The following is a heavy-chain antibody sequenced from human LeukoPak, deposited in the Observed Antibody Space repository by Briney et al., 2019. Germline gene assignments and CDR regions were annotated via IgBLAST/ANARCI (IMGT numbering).Heavy chain of an antibody. CDR1: GFTFSSYA. CDR2: ISGSGGST. Sequence: GGPLELSGEASGFTFSSYAMSWVRQAPGKGLEGVSAISGSGGSTYYADSVKGRFTISRDNSKNTLYLQMNSLRAEDTAVYYCAGGAYYYYMDVWGKGTTVTVSS. J-gene: IGHJ6*03. D-gene: IGHD3-16*01. V-gene: IGHV3-23*01. CDR3: AGGAYYYYMDV.